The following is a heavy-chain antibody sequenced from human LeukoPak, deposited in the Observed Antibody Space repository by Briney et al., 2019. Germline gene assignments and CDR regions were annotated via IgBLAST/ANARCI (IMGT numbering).Heavy chain of an antibody. J-gene: IGHJ4*02. V-gene: IGHV3-23*01. CDR1: GFTFDNHA. D-gene: IGHD3-3*01. CDR2: LSDSGGTT. CDR3: ATTRGAPIAVFGVLIRPFDH. Sequence: GESLRLSCAASGFTFDNHAMSWVRQAPGEGLEWVSGLSDSGGTTYYADSVRGRFTVSRDNSKNTLYLQMNSLRVEDTAVYYCATTRGAPIAVFGVLIRPFDHWGQGTLVTVSS.